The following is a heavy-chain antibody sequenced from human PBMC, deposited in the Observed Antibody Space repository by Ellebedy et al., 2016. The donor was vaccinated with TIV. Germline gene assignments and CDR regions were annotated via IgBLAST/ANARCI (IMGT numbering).Heavy chain of an antibody. D-gene: IGHD3-10*01. CDR1: GFIYSNYW. J-gene: IGHJ4*02. CDR3: ARDTPGDGIDY. V-gene: IGHV3-74*01. Sequence: PGGSLRLSCAASGFIYSNYWMHWVRQAPGKGLVWVSHINSDGTSTGYADSVKGRFSISRDNAKNTVYLQMNSRRVEDTAVYYCARDTPGDGIDYWGQGTLVTVSS. CDR2: INSDGTST.